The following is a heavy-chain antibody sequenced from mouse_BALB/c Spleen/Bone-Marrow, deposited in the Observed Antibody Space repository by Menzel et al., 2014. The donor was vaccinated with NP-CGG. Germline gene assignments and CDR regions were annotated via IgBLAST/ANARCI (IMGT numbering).Heavy chain of an antibody. V-gene: IGHV1S16*01. CDR1: GYTFTNXY. Sequence: QVQLQQSGAELVKPGVSVKLSCKASGYTFTNXYXYWVXQRPXXXXXWIXEINPSNGGTNFNEKFKSKATLTVDKSSSTAYMQLSSLTSEDSAVYYCTTLGRFAYWGQGTLVTVSA. D-gene: IGHD4-1*01. J-gene: IGHJ3*01. CDR3: TTLGRFAY. CDR2: INPSNGGT.